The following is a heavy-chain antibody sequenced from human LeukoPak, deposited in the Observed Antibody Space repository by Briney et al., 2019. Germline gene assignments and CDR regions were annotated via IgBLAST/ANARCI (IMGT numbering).Heavy chain of an antibody. Sequence: GGSLRLSCAASGFTFSSYWMSWVRQAPGKGLEWVANIKQDGSEKYYVDSVKGRFTISRDNAKNSLYLHMNSLRAEDTAVYYCARRIAVAGMDYFDYWGQGTLVTVSS. CDR1: GFTFSSYW. D-gene: IGHD6-19*01. CDR2: IKQDGSEK. CDR3: ARRIAVAGMDYFDY. J-gene: IGHJ4*02. V-gene: IGHV3-7*01.